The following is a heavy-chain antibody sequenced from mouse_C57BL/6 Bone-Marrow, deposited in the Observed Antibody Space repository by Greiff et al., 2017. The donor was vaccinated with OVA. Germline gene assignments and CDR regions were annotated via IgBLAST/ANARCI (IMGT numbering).Heavy chain of an antibody. CDR2: IDPEDGDT. Sequence: VQLQQSGAELVRPGASVKLSCTASGFNIKDYYMHWVKQRPEQGLEWIGRIDPEDGDTEYAPKFQGKATLTADTSSNTAYLQLSSLTSEDTAVYYCTLVLLRYYCDYWGQGTTLTVSS. D-gene: IGHD1-1*01. J-gene: IGHJ2*01. V-gene: IGHV14-1*01. CDR3: TLVLLRYYCDY. CDR1: GFNIKDYY.